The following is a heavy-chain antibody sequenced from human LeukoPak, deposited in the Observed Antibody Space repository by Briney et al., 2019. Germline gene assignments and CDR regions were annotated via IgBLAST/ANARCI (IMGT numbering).Heavy chain of an antibody. CDR2: IYYSGST. CDR3: ARVGPYSNGLYYYYYYYMDV. D-gene: IGHD4-11*01. J-gene: IGHJ6*03. CDR1: GDSIISSNYY. Sequence: SETLSLTCTVSGDSIISSNYYWVWIRQPPGKGLEWIGTIYYSGSTNYNPSLKSRVTISVDTSKNQFSLKLSSVTAADTAVYYCARVGPYSNGLYYYYYYYMDVWGKGTTVTVSS. V-gene: IGHV4-39*07.